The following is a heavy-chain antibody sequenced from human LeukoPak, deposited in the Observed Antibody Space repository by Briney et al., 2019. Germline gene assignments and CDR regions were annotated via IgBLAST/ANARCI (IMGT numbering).Heavy chain of an antibody. D-gene: IGHD6-6*01. CDR3: AEVGAAPRAFDI. J-gene: IGHJ3*02. Sequence: GASVKVSCKASGYTFTSYGISWVRQAPGQGLEWMGGIIPIFGTANYAQKFQGRVTITTDVSTSTAYMELSSLRSEDTAVYYCAEVGAAPRAFDIWGQGTMVTVSS. CDR1: GYTFTSYG. CDR2: IIPIFGTA. V-gene: IGHV1-69*05.